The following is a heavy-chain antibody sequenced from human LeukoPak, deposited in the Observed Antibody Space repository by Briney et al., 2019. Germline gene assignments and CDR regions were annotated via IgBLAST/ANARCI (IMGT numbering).Heavy chain of an antibody. J-gene: IGHJ4*02. D-gene: IGHD3-22*01. V-gene: IGHV3-74*01. CDR2: INRDGSST. Sequence: GGSLRLSCAASGVIFSNYWMHWVRQAPGKGLVWVSRINRDGSSTSYADSVKGRFTISRDNSKNTLYLQMNSLRAEDTAVYYCAKDLGYYYDSSGYDYWGQGTLVTVSS. CDR3: AKDLGYYYDSSGYDY. CDR1: GVIFSNYW.